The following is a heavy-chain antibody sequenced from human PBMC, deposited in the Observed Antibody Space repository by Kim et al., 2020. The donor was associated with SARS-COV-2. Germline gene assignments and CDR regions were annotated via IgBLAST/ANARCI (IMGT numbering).Heavy chain of an antibody. CDR3: ARQAPYYYGSGSYPPSDY. D-gene: IGHD3-10*01. J-gene: IGHJ4*02. CDR1: GGSISSSSYY. CDR2: IYYSGST. Sequence: SETLSLTCTVSGGSISSSSYYWGWIRQPPGKGLEWIGSIYYSGSTYYNPSLKSRVTISVDTSKNQFSLKLSSVTAADTAVYYCARQAPYYYGSGSYPPSDYWGQGTLVTVS. V-gene: IGHV4-39*01.